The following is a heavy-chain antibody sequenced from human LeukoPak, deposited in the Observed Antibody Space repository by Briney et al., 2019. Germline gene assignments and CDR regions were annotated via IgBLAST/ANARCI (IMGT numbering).Heavy chain of an antibody. CDR1: GGTFSSYA. CDR3: ARAPLKNWNAYYFDY. V-gene: IGHV1-69*05. D-gene: IGHD1-1*01. J-gene: IGHJ4*02. Sequence: ASVKVSCKASGGTFSSYAISWVRQAPGQGLEWMGGIIPIFGTANYAQKFQGRVTITTDESTSTAYMELSSLRSEDTAVYYCARAPLKNWNAYYFDYWGQGTLVTVSS. CDR2: IIPIFGTA.